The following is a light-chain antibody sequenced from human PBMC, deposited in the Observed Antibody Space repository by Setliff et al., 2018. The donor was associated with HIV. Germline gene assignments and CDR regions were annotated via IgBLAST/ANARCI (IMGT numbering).Light chain of an antibody. CDR3: CSSAGTYTYV. CDR1: SSDVGTYNF. J-gene: IGLJ1*01. V-gene: IGLV2-11*01. CDR2: DVT. Sequence: QSVLTQPRSVSGSPGQSVTISCSGFSSDVGTYNFVSWYQQHPGKAPKLMIYDVTKRPSGVPDRFPGSKSANTASLTISGLQAEDEADYYCCSSAGTYTYVFGTWTKVTVL.